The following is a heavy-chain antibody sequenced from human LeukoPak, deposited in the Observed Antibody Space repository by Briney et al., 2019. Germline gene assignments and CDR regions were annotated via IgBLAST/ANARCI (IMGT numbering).Heavy chain of an antibody. Sequence: GGSLRLSCAASEFTVSSNYMSWVRQAPGKGLEWVSVIYSGGSTYYADSVKGRFTISRDNSKNTLYLQMNSLRAEDTAVYYCAREKGYGDFDAFDIWGQGTMVTVSS. CDR1: EFTVSSNY. CDR2: IYSGGST. J-gene: IGHJ3*02. D-gene: IGHD4-17*01. V-gene: IGHV3-53*01. CDR3: AREKGYGDFDAFDI.